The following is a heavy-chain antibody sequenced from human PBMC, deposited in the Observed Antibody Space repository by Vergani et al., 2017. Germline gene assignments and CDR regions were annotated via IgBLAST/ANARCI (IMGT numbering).Heavy chain of an antibody. CDR3: AKGRHFDILTGYYGY. CDR2: ISWNSGSI. J-gene: IGHJ4*02. V-gene: IGHV3-9*01. D-gene: IGHD3-9*01. Sequence: EVQLVESGGGLVKPGGSLRLSCAASGFTFDDYAMHWVRQAPGKGLEWVSGISWNSGSIGYADSVKGRFTISRDNAKNSLYLQMNSLRAEDTALYYCAKGRHFDILTGYYGYWGQGTLVTVSS. CDR1: GFTFDDYA.